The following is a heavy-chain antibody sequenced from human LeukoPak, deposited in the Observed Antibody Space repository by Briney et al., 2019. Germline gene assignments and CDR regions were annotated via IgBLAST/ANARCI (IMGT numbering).Heavy chain of an antibody. CDR2: IIPIYGIA. V-gene: IGHV1-69*05. CDR3: ASFRDSNGYFDY. D-gene: IGHD3-22*01. J-gene: IGHJ4*02. Sequence: SVKVSCKASGGTFSNYAINWVRHAPGQGLEWLGGIIPIYGIANYAQEFQGRVTITTDESTRIAYMELSSLRSEDTAVYYCASFRDSNGYFDYWGQGTLVTVSS. CDR1: GGTFSNYA.